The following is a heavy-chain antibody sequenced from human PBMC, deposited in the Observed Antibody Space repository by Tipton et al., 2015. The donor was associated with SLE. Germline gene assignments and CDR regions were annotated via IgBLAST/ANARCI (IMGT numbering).Heavy chain of an antibody. CDR1: GYSISSGHC. CDR3: ARDRGGSGSNPFDY. Sequence: TLSLTCAVSGYSISSGHCWGWIRQPPGKGLEWIGSIYHSGNTYYNPSLKSRVTISVDTSKNQFSLKLSSVTAADTAVYYCARDRGGSGSNPFDYWGQGTLVSVSS. CDR2: IYHSGNT. D-gene: IGHD3-16*01. V-gene: IGHV4-38-2*02. J-gene: IGHJ4*02.